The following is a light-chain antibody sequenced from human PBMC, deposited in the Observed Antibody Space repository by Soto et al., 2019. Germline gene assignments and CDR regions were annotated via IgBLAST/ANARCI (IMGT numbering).Light chain of an antibody. CDR2: GAS. CDR3: QQYHGWPIT. V-gene: IGKV3-20*01. J-gene: IGKJ5*01. Sequence: EVVLAQSPGTLSLSPGERATLSCRASQSVSSSDLAWYQQKPGQAPRLLISGASSRATGIPDRFSGSGSGTDFTLTISRLEPEDFAVFYCQQYHGWPITFGQGTRLE. CDR1: QSVSSSD.